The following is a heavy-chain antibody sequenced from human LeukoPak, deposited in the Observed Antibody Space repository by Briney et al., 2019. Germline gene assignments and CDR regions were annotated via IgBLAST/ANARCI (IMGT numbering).Heavy chain of an antibody. V-gene: IGHV3-23*01. CDR2: ISGSGGST. J-gene: IGHJ4*02. CDR1: GFTFSNAW. CDR3: AKEWSLRISRVEIAVAGTGY. D-gene: IGHD6-19*01. Sequence: PGGSLRLSCAASGFTFSNAWMSWVRQAPGKGLEWVSAISGSGGSTYYADSVKGRFTISRDNSKNTLYLQMNSLRAEDTAVYYCAKEWSLRISRVEIAVAGTGYWGQGTLVTVSS.